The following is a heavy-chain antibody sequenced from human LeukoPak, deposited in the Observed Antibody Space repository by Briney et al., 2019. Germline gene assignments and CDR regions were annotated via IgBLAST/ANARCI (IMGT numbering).Heavy chain of an antibody. CDR2: ISSNGGST. V-gene: IGHV3-64*01. D-gene: IGHD4-17*01. CDR1: GFTFSSYA. Sequence: GGSLRLSCAASGFTFSSYAMHWVRQAPGKGLEYVSAISSNGGSTYYANSVKGRFTISRDNSKNTLYLQMGSLRAEDMAVYHCARHGAPYDYWGQGTLVTVSS. CDR3: ARHGAPYDY. J-gene: IGHJ4*02.